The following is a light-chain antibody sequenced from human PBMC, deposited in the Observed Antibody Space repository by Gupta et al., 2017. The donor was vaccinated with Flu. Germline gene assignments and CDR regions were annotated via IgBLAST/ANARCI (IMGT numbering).Light chain of an antibody. CDR1: NIGSKS. J-gene: IGLJ3*02. CDR2: DES. Sequence: SYVLTQPPSVSVSPGHTARITSGGNNIGSKSVHWYQQKPGQAPVLVVYDESDRPSGIPERFSGANSGNTATLTISRVEAGDEADYYCQVWDSSSDHPVFGGGTKLTVL. CDR3: QVWDSSSDHPV. V-gene: IGLV3-21*02.